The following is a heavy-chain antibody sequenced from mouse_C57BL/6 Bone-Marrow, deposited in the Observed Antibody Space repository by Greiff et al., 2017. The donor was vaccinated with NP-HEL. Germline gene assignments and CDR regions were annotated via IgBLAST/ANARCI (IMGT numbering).Heavy chain of an antibody. CDR1: GYTFTSYG. D-gene: IGHD1-1*01. Sequence: QVQLQQSGAELARPGASVKLSCKASGYTFTSYGISWVKQRTGQGLEWIGEIYPRSGNTYYNEKFKGKATLTADKSSSTAYMELRSLTSEDSAVYFCARSPYYGSPAWFAYWGQGTLVTVSA. CDR3: ARSPYYGSPAWFAY. J-gene: IGHJ3*01. V-gene: IGHV1-81*01. CDR2: IYPRSGNT.